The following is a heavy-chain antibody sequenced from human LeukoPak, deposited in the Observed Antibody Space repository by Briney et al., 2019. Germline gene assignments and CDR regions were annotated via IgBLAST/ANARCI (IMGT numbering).Heavy chain of an antibody. D-gene: IGHD3-3*01. CDR3: ARAPAMILRPNYMDV. CDR2: ISSSSSYI. J-gene: IGHJ6*03. CDR1: GFTFSSYS. Sequence: GGSLRLSCAAPGFTFSSYSLNWVRQAPGKGLEWVSFISSSSSYIYYADSMKGRFTISRDDAKSSLYLQMNSLRAEDTAVYYCARAPAMILRPNYMDVWGKGTTVTVSS. V-gene: IGHV3-21*06.